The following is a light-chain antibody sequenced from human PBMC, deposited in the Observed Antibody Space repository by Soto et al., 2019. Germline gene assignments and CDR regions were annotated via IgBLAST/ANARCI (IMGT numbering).Light chain of an antibody. Sequence: DIQMTQSPSSLSASVGDRVTITCQASQGIANYLAWYQQKPGKVPKLLIYGASTLHSGVPSRFSDSGFGTDFTLTISSLQPEDVATYYCQKYNSAPTRTFGQGTKVEIK. CDR3: QKYNSAPTRT. CDR1: QGIANY. CDR2: GAS. J-gene: IGKJ1*01. V-gene: IGKV1-27*01.